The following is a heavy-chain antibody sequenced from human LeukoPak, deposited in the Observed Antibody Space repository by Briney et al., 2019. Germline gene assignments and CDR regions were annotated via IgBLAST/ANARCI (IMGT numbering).Heavy chain of an antibody. J-gene: IGHJ6*02. Sequence: SVKDSCKASVGTFSSYTISWVRHAPRQGLEWMGGIIPIFGTANNAQKFQGRVTITADESASTAYMELSSLRSEDTAVYYCASPPATPNYYYYDMDVWGQGTTVTVSS. CDR3: ASPPATPNYYYYDMDV. CDR2: IIPIFGTA. V-gene: IGHV1-69*13. D-gene: IGHD4-23*01. CDR1: VGTFSSYT.